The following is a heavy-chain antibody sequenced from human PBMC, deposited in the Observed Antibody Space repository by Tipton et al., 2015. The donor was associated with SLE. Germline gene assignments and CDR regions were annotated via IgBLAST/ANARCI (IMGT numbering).Heavy chain of an antibody. D-gene: IGHD6-6*01. CDR1: GGSISSSSYY. J-gene: IGHJ4*02. V-gene: IGHV4-39*07. CDR3: ARRRESSSSLDY. CDR2: IYYSGST. Sequence: TLSLTCTVSGGSISSSSYYWGWISQPPGKGLEWIGSIYYSGSTYYNPSLKSRVTISVDTSKNQFSLTLSSVTAADTAVYYCARRRESSSSLDYWGQGTLVTVSS.